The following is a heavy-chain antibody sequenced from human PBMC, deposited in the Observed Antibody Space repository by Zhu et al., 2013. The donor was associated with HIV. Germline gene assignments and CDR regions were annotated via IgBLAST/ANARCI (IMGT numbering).Heavy chain of an antibody. CDR2: IYYSGST. V-gene: IGHV4-59*01. CDR3: ARVAVVPAPHAFDI. CDR1: GGSISSYY. D-gene: IGHD2-2*01. J-gene: IGHJ3*02. Sequence: QVQLQESGPGLVKPSETLSLTCTVSGGSISSYYWSWIRQPPGKGLEWIGYIYYSGSTNYNPSLKSRVTISVDTSKNQFSLKLSSVTAADTAVYYCARVAVVPAPHAFDIWGQGTMVTVSS.